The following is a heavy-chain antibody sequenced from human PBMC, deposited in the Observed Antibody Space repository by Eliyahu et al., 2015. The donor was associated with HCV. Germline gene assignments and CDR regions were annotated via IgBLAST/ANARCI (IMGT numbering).Heavy chain of an antibody. J-gene: IGHJ6*02. CDR1: GFTFSSYS. CDR3: ARDRGLRFLDDYGMDV. Sequence: EVQLVESGGGLVQPGGSLRLSCAASGFTFSSYSMNWVRQAPGKGLEWVSYISSSSSTIYYADSVKGRFTISRDNAKNSLYLQMNSLRDEDTAVYYCARDRGLRFLDDYGMDVWGQGTTVTVSS. V-gene: IGHV3-48*02. CDR2: ISSSSSTI. D-gene: IGHD3-3*01.